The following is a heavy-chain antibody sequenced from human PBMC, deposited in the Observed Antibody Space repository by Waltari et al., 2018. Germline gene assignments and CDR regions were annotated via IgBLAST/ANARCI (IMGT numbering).Heavy chain of an antibody. CDR2: IYYSGST. J-gene: IGHJ1*01. D-gene: IGHD6-13*01. V-gene: IGHV4-59*01. CDR3: ARGVGIAAALYFQH. Sequence: QVQLQESGPGLVKPSETLSLTCTVSGGSISSYYWSWIRQPPGKGLEWIGYIYYSGSTNYNPALKSRVTISVDTSKNQFSLKLSAVTAADTAVYYCARGVGIAAALYFQHWGQGTLVTVSS. CDR1: GGSISSYY.